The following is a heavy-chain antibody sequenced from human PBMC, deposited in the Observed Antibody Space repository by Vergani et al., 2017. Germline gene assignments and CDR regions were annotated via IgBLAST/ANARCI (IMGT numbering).Heavy chain of an antibody. V-gene: IGHV3-23*01. CDR2: ISGSGGST. CDR1: GFTFSSYA. CDR3: AKGLERITIFGVVSAPFDY. D-gene: IGHD3-3*01. Sequence: EVQLLESGGGLVQPGGSLRLSCAASGFTFSSYAMSWVRQAPGKGLEWVSAISGSGGSTYYADSVKGRFTISRDNSKNTLYLQMNSLRAEDTAVYYCAKGLERITIFGVVSAPFDYWGQGTLVTVSS. J-gene: IGHJ4*02.